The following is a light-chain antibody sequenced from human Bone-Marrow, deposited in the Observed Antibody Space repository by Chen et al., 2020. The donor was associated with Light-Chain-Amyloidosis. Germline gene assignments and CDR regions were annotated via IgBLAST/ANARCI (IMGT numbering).Light chain of an antibody. CDR1: QTISSNY. CDR3: QQYGTSPLT. J-gene: IGKJ4*01. V-gene: IGKV3-20*01. CDR2: GSS. Sequence: EIVLTQSPGTLSLSPGEGANLSCRASQTISSNYLTWYQQKFGQAPRLLIYGSSSRATGIPDRFTGSWSETDFTLTINRLEPEDFAMYYCQQYGTSPLTFGGGTKVEI.